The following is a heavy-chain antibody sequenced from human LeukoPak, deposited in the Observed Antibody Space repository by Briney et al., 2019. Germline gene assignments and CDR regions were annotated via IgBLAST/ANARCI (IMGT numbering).Heavy chain of an antibody. CDR1: GGSISSYY. D-gene: IGHD1-26*01. CDR3: ARVELLFYYFDY. J-gene: IGHJ4*02. CDR2: IYYSGST. Sequence: PSETLSLTCTVSGGSISSYYWSWIRQPPGKGLEWIGYIYYSGSTNYNPSLKSRVTISVDTSKNQFSLKLSSVTAADTAVYYCARVELLFYYFDYWGQGTLVTVSS. V-gene: IGHV4-59*01.